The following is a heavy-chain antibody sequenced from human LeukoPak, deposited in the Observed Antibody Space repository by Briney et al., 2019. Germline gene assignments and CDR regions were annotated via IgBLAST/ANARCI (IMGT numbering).Heavy chain of an antibody. D-gene: IGHD3-3*01. V-gene: IGHV4-59*06. CDR2: IYYSGST. CDR1: GGSISSYY. CDR3: ARDSSQNTIFYGMDV. J-gene: IGHJ6*02. Sequence: TSETLSLTCTVSGGSISSYYWSWIRQHPGKGLEWIGYIYYSGSTYYNPSLKSRVTISVDTSKNQFSLKLSSVTAADTAVYYCARDSSQNTIFYGMDVWGQGTTVTVSS.